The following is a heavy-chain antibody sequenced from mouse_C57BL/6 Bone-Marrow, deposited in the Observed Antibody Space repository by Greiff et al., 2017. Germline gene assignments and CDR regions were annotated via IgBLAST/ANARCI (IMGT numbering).Heavy chain of an antibody. CDR2: IDPANGNT. V-gene: IGHV14-3*01. J-gene: IGHJ2*01. Sequence: EVQLQQSVAELVRPGASVKLSCTASGYNITNSYIHWVKQRPEQGLEWIGRIDPANGNTKYDAKFQGKATITADTSYNTAYLQLSSLTSEDTSIYYCARDSYYYYYGDYGGQGTTLTVSS. CDR3: ARDSYYYYYGDY. D-gene: IGHD3-3*01. CDR1: GYNITNSY.